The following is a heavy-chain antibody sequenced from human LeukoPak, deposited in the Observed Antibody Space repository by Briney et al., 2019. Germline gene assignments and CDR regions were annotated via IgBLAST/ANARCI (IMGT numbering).Heavy chain of an antibody. Sequence: PGGSLRLSCAASGFTVSSNYMSWVRQAPGKGLEWVSVIYSGGSTYYADSVKGRFTISRDNSKNTLYLQMNSLRAEDTAVYYCAKDLRYDSSGYFGYWGQGTRVTVSS. CDR1: GFTVSSNY. D-gene: IGHD3-22*01. CDR3: AKDLRYDSSGYFGY. J-gene: IGHJ4*02. CDR2: IYSGGST. V-gene: IGHV3-66*01.